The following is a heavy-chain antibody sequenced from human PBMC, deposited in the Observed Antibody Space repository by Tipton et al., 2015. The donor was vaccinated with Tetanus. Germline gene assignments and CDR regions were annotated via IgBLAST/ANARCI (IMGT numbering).Heavy chain of an antibody. D-gene: IGHD1-26*01. V-gene: IGHV4-4*07. J-gene: IGHJ4*02. CDR1: GGSISSYY. CDR3: ARDIEEVGATKYFDY. CDR2: IYTSGST. Sequence: TLSLTCTVSGGSISSYYWSWIRQPAGKGLEWIGHIYTSGSTNYNPSLKSRVTMSVDTSKNQFSLRLTSVTAADTAVYYCARDIEEVGATKYFDYWGQGALVTVSS.